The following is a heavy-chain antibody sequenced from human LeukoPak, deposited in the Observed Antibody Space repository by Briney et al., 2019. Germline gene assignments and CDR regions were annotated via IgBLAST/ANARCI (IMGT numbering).Heavy chain of an antibody. D-gene: IGHD3-16*02. J-gene: IGHJ4*02. CDR3: ARAPMITFGGVIVSPPYYFDY. CDR2: INWNGGST. V-gene: IGHV3-20*04. CDR1: GFTFDDYV. Sequence: GGSLRLSCAASGFTFDDYVMRWVRQAPGKGLEWVSGINWNGGSTGYADSVKGRFTISRDNAKNSLYLQMNSLRAEDTALYYCARAPMITFGGVIVSPPYYFDYWGQGTLVTVSS.